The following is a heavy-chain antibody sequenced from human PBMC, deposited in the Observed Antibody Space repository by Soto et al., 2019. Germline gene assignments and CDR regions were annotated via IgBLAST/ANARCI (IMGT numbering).Heavy chain of an antibody. CDR1: GFTFSNAW. Sequence: GGSLRLSCAASGFTFSNAWMSWVRQAPGKGLEWVGRIKSKTDGGTTDYAAPVKGRFTISRDDSKNTLYLQMNSLKTEDTAVYYCTTRAPTYSSSWYAQWFNFDYWGQGTLVTVSS. D-gene: IGHD6-13*01. CDR3: TTRAPTYSSSWYAQWFNFDY. J-gene: IGHJ4*02. CDR2: IKSKTDGGTT. V-gene: IGHV3-15*01.